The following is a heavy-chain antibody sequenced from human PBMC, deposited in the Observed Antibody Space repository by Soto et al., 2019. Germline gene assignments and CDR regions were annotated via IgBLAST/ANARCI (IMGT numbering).Heavy chain of an antibody. J-gene: IGHJ4*02. V-gene: IGHV3-72*01. D-gene: IGHD3-3*01. Sequence: EVQLVESGGGLVQPGGSLRLSCAASGFSFSDHNMDWVRQAPGKGLEWVGRSRNKANSYTTGYSASGKGRFTVSRDDTKNSLYLQMDSLKAEDTAVYYCGREFCYWGQGTLVTVSS. CDR2: SRNKANSYTT. CDR1: GFSFSDHN. CDR3: GREFCY.